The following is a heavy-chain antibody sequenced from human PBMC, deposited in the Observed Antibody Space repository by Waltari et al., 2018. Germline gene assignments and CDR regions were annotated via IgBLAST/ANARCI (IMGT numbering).Heavy chain of an antibody. CDR1: GFSLITSAVG. CDR3: AHHRGGGNSAVLDY. J-gene: IGHJ4*02. CDR2: IYWNDDK. V-gene: IGHV2-5*01. D-gene: IGHD2-21*02. Sequence: TLTLTCSFSGFSLITSAVGVGWIRQPPGKALEWLAVIYWNDDKRYSPSLNSRLTITKDTSKNQVVLTMTNMDPVDTATYYCAHHRGGGNSAVLDYWGQGTLVTVSS.